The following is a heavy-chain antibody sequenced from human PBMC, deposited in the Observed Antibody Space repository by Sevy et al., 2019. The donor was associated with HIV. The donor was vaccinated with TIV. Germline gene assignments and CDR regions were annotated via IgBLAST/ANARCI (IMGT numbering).Heavy chain of an antibody. V-gene: IGHV3-49*04. CDR1: GFTFGDYC. CDR2: FKSKAHGGTA. D-gene: IGHD6-25*01. J-gene: IGHJ4*02. CDR3: TRCSGSQSIFDY. Sequence: GGSLRLSCATSGFTFGDYCMSWVRQAPGKGLEWISFFKSKAHGGTAENAASVKDRFTISRDDSKGIVYLQMHNLKTEDTAVYFCTRCSGSQSIFDYWGQGTLVTVSS.